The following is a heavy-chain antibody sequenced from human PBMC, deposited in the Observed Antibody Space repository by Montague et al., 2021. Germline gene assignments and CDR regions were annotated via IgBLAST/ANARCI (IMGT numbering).Heavy chain of an antibody. Sequence: NDYAESVKIRITIDPDTSKPQLSLHLNSVTPEDTAVYYCARRPVGSKYYFDFWGQGTLVTVSS. CDR2: N. D-gene: IGHD4-11*01. V-gene: IGHV6-1*01. J-gene: IGHJ4*02. CDR3: ARRPVGSKYYFDF.